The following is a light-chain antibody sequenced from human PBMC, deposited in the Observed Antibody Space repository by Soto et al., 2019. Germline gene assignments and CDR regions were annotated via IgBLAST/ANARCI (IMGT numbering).Light chain of an antibody. V-gene: IGKV1-39*01. J-gene: IGKJ1*01. CDR3: QQGYSTQRT. Sequence: DIQMTQSPSSLSASVGDRVSITCRASQDIRSSLNWYQQKPGNAPELLIYATSNLQSGAPPRFRASGSGTDVTLTISSLQPEDFATYYSQQGYSTQRTSGQGTKVEIK. CDR2: ATS. CDR1: QDIRSS.